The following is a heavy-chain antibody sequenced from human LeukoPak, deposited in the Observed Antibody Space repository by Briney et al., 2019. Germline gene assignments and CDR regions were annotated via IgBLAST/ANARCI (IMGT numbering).Heavy chain of an antibody. V-gene: IGHV1-69*13. Sequence: ASVKVSCKASGGTFSSYAISWVRQAPGQGLEWMGGIIPIFGTANYAQKFQGRVTITADESTSTAYMELSSLRSEDTAVYYCARDPRGLHAPGPFDPWGQGTLVTVSS. CDR1: GGTFSSYA. D-gene: IGHD3-10*01. CDR3: ARDPRGLHAPGPFDP. CDR2: IIPIFGTA. J-gene: IGHJ5*02.